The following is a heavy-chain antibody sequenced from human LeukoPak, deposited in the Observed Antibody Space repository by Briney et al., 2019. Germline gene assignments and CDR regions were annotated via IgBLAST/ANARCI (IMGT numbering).Heavy chain of an antibody. J-gene: IGHJ1*01. Sequence: SETLSLICAVSGGSVSSSKYLWGWIRQPPGKELEWIGSISYSGNTDYNPSLKSRVTLSVDTSKNQFSLKLTSVTAADSAVYYCAGLVVMVLVYQSESWGQGTPVTLSS. CDR1: GGSVSSSKYL. CDR2: ISYSGNT. D-gene: IGHD2-15*01. CDR3: AGLVVMVLVYQSES. V-gene: IGHV4-39*07.